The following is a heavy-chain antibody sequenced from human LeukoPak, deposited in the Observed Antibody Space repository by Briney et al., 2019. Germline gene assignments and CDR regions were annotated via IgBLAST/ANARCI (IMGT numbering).Heavy chain of an antibody. J-gene: IGHJ4*02. V-gene: IGHV4-59*01. D-gene: IGHD6-19*01. CDR2: IYYSGST. Sequence: SETLSLTCTVSGGSISSYYWSWLRQPPGKGLEWIGYIYYSGSTNYNPSLTSRVTISVDTSKNQFSLKLSSVTAADTAVYYCARVWASSGWAFDYWGQGTLVTVSS. CDR3: ARVWASSGWAFDY. CDR1: GGSISSYY.